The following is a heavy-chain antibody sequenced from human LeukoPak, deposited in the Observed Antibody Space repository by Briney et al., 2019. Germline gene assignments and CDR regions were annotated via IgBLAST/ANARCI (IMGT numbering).Heavy chain of an antibody. CDR1: GYTFSIYS. Sequence: GASVKVSCKVSGYTFSIYSIAWVRQAPGQGLEWMGWISAYNGNTNYAQKFQGRVTMTTDTSTSTAYMELRSLRSDDTAVYYCARAGYSYGYLGYFDYWGQGTLVTVSS. D-gene: IGHD5-18*01. CDR3: ARAGYSYGYLGYFDY. CDR2: ISAYNGNT. V-gene: IGHV1-18*01. J-gene: IGHJ4*02.